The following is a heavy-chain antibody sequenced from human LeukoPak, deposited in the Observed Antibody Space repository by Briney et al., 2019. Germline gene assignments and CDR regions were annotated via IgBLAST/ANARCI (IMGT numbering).Heavy chain of an antibody. CDR2: INPNSGGT. CDR1: GYTFPVYY. CDR3: ARGDTIFDAGSLDY. D-gene: IGHD3-3*01. V-gene: IGHV1-2*02. J-gene: IGHJ4*02. Sequence: ASVKASSQASGYTFPVYYMYWVRWAPRHGVEGMGWINPNSGGTNYAQKFQGRVTMTSDTSISTAYMELSRLRSDDTAVHYCARGDTIFDAGSLDYWGQGTLVTVSS.